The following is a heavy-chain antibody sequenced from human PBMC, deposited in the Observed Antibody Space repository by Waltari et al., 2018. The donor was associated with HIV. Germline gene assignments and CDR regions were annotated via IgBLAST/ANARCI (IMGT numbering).Heavy chain of an antibody. D-gene: IGHD5-18*01. J-gene: IGHJ4*02. Sequence: QVQLVQSGAEVKKPGSSVKVSCKASGGTFSSYAISWVRQAPGQGLEWMGKIIPNLGRANYAQKVQGRVTITADKSTSTAYMELSSLRSEDTAVYYCARDSDRTDRTMPAGQRALDYWGQGTLVTVSS. CDR2: IIPNLGRA. V-gene: IGHV1-69*04. CDR3: ARDSDRTDRTMPAGQRALDY. CDR1: GGTFSSYA.